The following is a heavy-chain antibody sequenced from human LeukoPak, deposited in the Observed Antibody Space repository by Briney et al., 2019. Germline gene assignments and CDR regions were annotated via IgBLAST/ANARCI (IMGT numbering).Heavy chain of an antibody. J-gene: IGHJ3*02. CDR3: AKDPGITMIVVGAFDI. CDR1: GFTFSNAW. Sequence: PGGSLRLSCAASGFTFSNAWMSWVRQAPGKGLEWVSAISGSGGSTYYADSVKGRFTISRDNSKNTLYLQMNSLRAEDTAVYYCAKDPGITMIVVGAFDIWGQGTMVTVSS. CDR2: ISGSGGST. D-gene: IGHD3-22*01. V-gene: IGHV3-23*01.